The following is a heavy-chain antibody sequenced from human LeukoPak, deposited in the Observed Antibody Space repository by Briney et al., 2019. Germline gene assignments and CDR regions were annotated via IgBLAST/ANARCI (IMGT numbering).Heavy chain of an antibody. D-gene: IGHD5-12*01. CDR2: INTDESDI. Sequence: GGSLRLSCAASGFTFSPYWMHWVRQAPGKGLVWVSRINTDESDIAYAASVKGRFTISRDNAENTLYLQMNRLRAEDTAVYYCVRQATNKPIDYWGQGILVTVSS. CDR1: GFTFSPYW. CDR3: VRQATNKPIDY. V-gene: IGHV3-74*01. J-gene: IGHJ4*02.